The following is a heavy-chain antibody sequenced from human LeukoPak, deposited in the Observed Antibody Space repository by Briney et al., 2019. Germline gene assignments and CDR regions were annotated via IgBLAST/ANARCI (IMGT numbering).Heavy chain of an antibody. D-gene: IGHD3-3*01. CDR1: GFTFSSYA. Sequence: GGSLRLSCAASGFTFSSYAMSWVRQAPGEGLEWVSAISGSGGSTYYADSVKGRFTISRDNSKNTLYLQMNSLRAEDTAVYYCAKDSGGPPWSKIGVVIHFDYWGQGTLVTVSS. J-gene: IGHJ4*02. CDR3: AKDSGGPPWSKIGVVIHFDY. V-gene: IGHV3-23*01. CDR2: ISGSGGST.